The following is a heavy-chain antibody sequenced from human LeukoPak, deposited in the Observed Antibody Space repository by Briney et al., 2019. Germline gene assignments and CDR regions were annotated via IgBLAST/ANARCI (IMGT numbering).Heavy chain of an antibody. Sequence: GGTLRLSCAASGFTFSSYGMSWVRQAPGKGLEWIAAISGSGGSTYYADSVKGRFTISRDNSKNTLYLQMNSLRAEDTAVYYCARGSFSVVVPAAIRSRYYYMDVWGKGTTVTISS. J-gene: IGHJ6*03. D-gene: IGHD2-2*01. CDR2: ISGSGGST. CDR1: GFTFSSYG. CDR3: ARGSFSVVVPAAIRSRYYYMDV. V-gene: IGHV3-23*01.